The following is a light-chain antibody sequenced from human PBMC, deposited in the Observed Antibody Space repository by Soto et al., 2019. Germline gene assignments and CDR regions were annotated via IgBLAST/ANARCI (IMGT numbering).Light chain of an antibody. CDR3: QQSYSSPWM. V-gene: IGKV1-39*01. CDR2: AAS. CDR1: QSISNY. Sequence: DIQLTQSPSSLSASVGDRVTITCRASQSISNYLNWYQQKPGKAPNLLIYAASTWQSGVPSRFSGSGSGTDFTLTISNLQAEDFATYYCQQSYSSPWMFGQGTKVDIK. J-gene: IGKJ1*01.